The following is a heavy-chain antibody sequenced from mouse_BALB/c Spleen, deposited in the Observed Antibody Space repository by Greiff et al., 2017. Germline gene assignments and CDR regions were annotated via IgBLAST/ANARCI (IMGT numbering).Heavy chain of an antibody. J-gene: IGHJ2*01. V-gene: IGHV1-67*01. CDR1: GYTFTDYA. Sequence: VKLMESGPELVRPGESVKISCKGSGYTFTDYAMHWVKQSHAKSLEWIGVISIYYDNTNYNQKFKGKATMTVDKSSSTAYMELARLTSEESAIYYCERWAARATGDFDYWGQGTTLTVSS. CDR3: ERWAARATGDFDY. D-gene: IGHD3-1*01. CDR2: ISIYYDNT.